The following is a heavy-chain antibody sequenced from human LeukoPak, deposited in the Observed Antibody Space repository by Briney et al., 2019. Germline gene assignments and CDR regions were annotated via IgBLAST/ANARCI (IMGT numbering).Heavy chain of an antibody. CDR3: ASYDYVWGSYRHGPYFDY. J-gene: IGHJ4*02. CDR2: IYYSGST. Sequence: SETLSLTCTVSGGSISSYYWSWIRQPPGKGLEWIGYIYYSGSTNYNPSLKSRVTISVDTSKNQFSLKLSSVTAADTAVYYCASYDYVWGSYRHGPYFDYWGQGTLVTVSS. CDR1: GGSISSYY. V-gene: IGHV4-59*01. D-gene: IGHD3-16*02.